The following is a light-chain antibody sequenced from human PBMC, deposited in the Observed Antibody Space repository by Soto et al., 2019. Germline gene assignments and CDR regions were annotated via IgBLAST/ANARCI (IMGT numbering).Light chain of an antibody. CDR1: LSVSSY. J-gene: IGKJ4*01. Sequence: EIVLTQFPATLSLSPGDGATLSCRASLSVSSYLAWYQQKRGQAPRLLIYDSSNRATGIPARFSGSGSGTDFSLIISSLEPEDFAVYYCQQRSVWPLTFGGGTKVEIK. V-gene: IGKV3-11*01. CDR3: QQRSVWPLT. CDR2: DSS.